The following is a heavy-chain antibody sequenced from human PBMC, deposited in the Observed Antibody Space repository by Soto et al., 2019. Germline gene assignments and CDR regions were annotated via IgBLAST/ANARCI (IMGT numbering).Heavy chain of an antibody. J-gene: IGHJ6*03. CDR3: ARGGRGAAAGPKPRHYYYRDV. V-gene: IGHV4-34*01. D-gene: IGHD6-13*01. CDR2: INHSGST. CDR1: GGSFSGYY. Sequence: QVQLQQWGAGLLKPSETLSLTCAVYGGSFSGYYWSWIRQPPGKGLEWIGEINHSGSTNYNPSLKSKVTISVDTSKNQFSLKLSSVTAADTAVYYCARGGRGAAAGPKPRHYYYRDVWGKGSTVTVSS.